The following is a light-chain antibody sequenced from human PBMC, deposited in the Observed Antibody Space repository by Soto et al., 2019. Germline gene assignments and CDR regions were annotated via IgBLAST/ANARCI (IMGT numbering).Light chain of an antibody. CDR2: GAS. J-gene: IGKJ3*01. V-gene: IGKV3-20*01. CDR1: QSFSSSY. CDR3: QHYGSALFT. Sequence: EIVLTQSPGTLSLSPGERATLSCRASQSFSSSYLAWYQQKPGQAPRLLIYGASSRATGIPDRFSGSGSGTDFTLTISSLEPEDFAVYYCQHYGSALFTLALGRKWMSN.